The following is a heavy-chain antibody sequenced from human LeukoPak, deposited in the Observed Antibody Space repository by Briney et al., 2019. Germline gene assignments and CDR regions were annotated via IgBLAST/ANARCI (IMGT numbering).Heavy chain of an antibody. D-gene: IGHD6-6*01. J-gene: IGHJ4*02. CDR2: IYYSGST. Sequence: SETLSLTCTVSGGSISSGDYYWSWIRQPPGKGLEWIGYIYYSGSTYYNPSLKSRVTISVDTSKNQFSLKLSSVTAADTAVYYCARGSIAARLFDYWGQGTLVTVSS. CDR3: ARGSIAARLFDY. V-gene: IGHV4-30-4*01. CDR1: GGSISSGDYY.